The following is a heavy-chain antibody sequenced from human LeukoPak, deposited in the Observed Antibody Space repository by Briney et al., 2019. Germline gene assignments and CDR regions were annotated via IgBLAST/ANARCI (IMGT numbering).Heavy chain of an antibody. Sequence: PGGSLRLSCAASGFTFSSYSMNWVRQAPGKGLEWVSSISSSSSYIYYADSVKGRFTISRDNAKNSLYLQMNSLRAEDTAVYYCAREEDCSSTSCYSDFDYWGQGTLVTVSS. V-gene: IGHV3-21*01. D-gene: IGHD2-2*01. CDR3: AREEDCSSTSCYSDFDY. J-gene: IGHJ4*02. CDR2: ISSSSSYI. CDR1: GFTFSSYS.